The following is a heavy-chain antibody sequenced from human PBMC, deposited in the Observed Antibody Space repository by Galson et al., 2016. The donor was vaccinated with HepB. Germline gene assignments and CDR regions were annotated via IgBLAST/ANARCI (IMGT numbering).Heavy chain of an antibody. CDR3: AKCSVYNTGWCNSFDP. Sequence: SLRLSCAASGFTVSSSGMSWVRQAPGKGLEWVSSIRISGTNTFYADSVKGRFTISTSTSKSTLYLQMSSLRAEDTAVYYCAKCSVYNTGWCNSFDPWGQGTLVTVSS. V-gene: IGHV3-23*01. J-gene: IGHJ5*02. CDR2: IRISGTNT. D-gene: IGHD2-8*02. CDR1: GFTVSSSG.